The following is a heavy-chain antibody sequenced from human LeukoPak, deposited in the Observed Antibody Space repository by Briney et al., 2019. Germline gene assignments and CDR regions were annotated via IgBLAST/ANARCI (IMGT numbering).Heavy chain of an antibody. D-gene: IGHD6-13*01. J-gene: IGHJ2*01. CDR2: INPNSGGT. Sequence: ASVKVSCKASGYTFTGYYMHWVRQAPGQGLEWMGWINPNSGGTNYAQKFQGRVTMTRDTSISTAYMELSRLRSDDTAVYYCASPIAAAISNWYFDPWGRGTLVTVSS. CDR3: ASPIAAAISNWYFDP. CDR1: GYTFTGYY. V-gene: IGHV1-2*02.